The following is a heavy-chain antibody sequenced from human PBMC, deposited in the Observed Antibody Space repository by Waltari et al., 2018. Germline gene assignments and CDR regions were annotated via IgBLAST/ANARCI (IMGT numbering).Heavy chain of an antibody. V-gene: IGHV4-39*01. CDR1: VGSINSDFSH. D-gene: IGHD3-3*01. J-gene: IGHJ4*02. CDR3: ARPVTAYGSWSPYVSVSYYFDT. Sequence: QLRLQESGPGLVKPSETLSLTCTVPVGSINSDFSHWGWIRQPPGKELGWIGGIYYTGTTYQNPSLKGRVTMSVDTSRSQFSLNLTSVTAADTAVYYCARPVTAYGSWSPYVSVSYYFDTWGPGTQVTVSS. CDR2: IYYTGTT.